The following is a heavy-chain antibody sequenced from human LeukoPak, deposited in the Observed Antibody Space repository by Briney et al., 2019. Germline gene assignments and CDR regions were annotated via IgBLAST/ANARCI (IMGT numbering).Heavy chain of an antibody. CDR1: GFTFSSYG. CDR2: IRYDGSYK. CDR3: AKDFIHSGYFPGTFDY. D-gene: IGHD5-12*01. Sequence: GSLRLSCAASGFTFSSYGMHRVRQAPGKGLEWVAFIRYDGSYKYYADSVKGRFTISRDNSKNTLYLQMNRLRAEDTAVYYCAKDFIHSGYFPGTFDYWGQGTLVTVSS. J-gene: IGHJ4*02. V-gene: IGHV3-30*02.